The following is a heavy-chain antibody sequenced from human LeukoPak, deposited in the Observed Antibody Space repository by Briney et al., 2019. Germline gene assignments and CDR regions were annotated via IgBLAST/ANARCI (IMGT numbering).Heavy chain of an antibody. CDR1: GFTFSSYA. CDR3: ARDHRGYCSSTSCPEGY. D-gene: IGHD2-2*01. CDR2: ISYDGSNK. Sequence: GRSLRLFCAASGFTFSSYAMHWVRQAPGKGLEWVAVISYDGSNKYYADSVKGRFTISRDNSKNTLYLQMNSLRAEDTAVYYCARDHRGYCSSTSCPEGYWGQGTLVTVSS. J-gene: IGHJ4*02. V-gene: IGHV3-30-3*01.